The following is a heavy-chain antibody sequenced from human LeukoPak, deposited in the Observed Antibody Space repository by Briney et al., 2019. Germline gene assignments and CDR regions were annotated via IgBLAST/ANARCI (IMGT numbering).Heavy chain of an antibody. CDR3: ARVDGYSGLYGMDV. CDR2: INHSGST. D-gene: IGHD5-12*01. V-gene: IGHV4-34*01. CDR1: GGSFSGYY. Sequence: SETLSLTCAVYGGSFSGYYWSWIRQPPGKGLEWIGEINHSGSTNYYPSLKSRVTISVDRSKTQFSLTLSSVTAADTAVYYCARVDGYSGLYGMDVWGQGTTVTASS. J-gene: IGHJ6*02.